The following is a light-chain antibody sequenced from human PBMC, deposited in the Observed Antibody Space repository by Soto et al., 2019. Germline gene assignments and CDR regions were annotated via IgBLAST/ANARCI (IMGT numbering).Light chain of an antibody. CDR3: EQRSIWPLYT. CDR1: QGVIDY. CDR2: DAS. J-gene: IGKJ2*01. V-gene: IGKV3-11*01. Sequence: EIVLTQSPATLSLSPGERATRSCRSRQGVIDYLAWYQQKPGQAPRLLIYDASNRATGIPARFSGSGFGTDFTLTISSLEPEDFAVYYCEQRSIWPLYTFGQGTKVDIK.